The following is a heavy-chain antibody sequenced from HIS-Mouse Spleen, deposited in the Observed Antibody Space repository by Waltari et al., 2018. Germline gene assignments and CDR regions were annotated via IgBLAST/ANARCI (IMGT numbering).Heavy chain of an antibody. CDR3: AREIPYSSSWYDWYFDL. D-gene: IGHD6-13*01. CDR2: IYYSGRT. Sequence: QLQLQESGPGLVKPSETLSLTCTVSGGSISSSSYYWGWIRQPPGKGLEWIGRIYYSGRTHYNTSLKRRVTISVDTSKNQCSLKLSSVTAADTAVYYCAREIPYSSSWYDWYFDLWGRGTLVTVSS. J-gene: IGHJ2*01. CDR1: GGSISSSSYY. V-gene: IGHV4-39*07.